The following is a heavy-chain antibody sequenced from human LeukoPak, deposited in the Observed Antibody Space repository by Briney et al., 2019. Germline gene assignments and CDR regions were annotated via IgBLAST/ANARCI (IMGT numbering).Heavy chain of an antibody. D-gene: IGHD3-9*01. J-gene: IGHJ5*02. V-gene: IGHV1-18*04. CDR1: GYTFTSYG. Sequence: ASVKVSCKASGYTFTSYGISWVRQAPGQGLEWMGWIIAYNGNKNYAQKLQGRVTMTTHTSTSTAYVELRSVRSDDTAVYYCARDRTSQGYYDILHGLNWFDPWGQGTLVTVSS. CDR2: IIAYNGNK. CDR3: ARDRTSQGYYDILHGLNWFDP.